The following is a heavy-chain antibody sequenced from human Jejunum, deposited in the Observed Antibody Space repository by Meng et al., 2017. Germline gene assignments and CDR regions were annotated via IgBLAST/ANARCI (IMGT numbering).Heavy chain of an antibody. V-gene: IGHV1-18*01. CDR3: AIEKRSFTMTTYFFDY. CDR2: ISNYNGNP. CDR1: GYRVTTYG. J-gene: IGHJ4*02. D-gene: IGHD4-11*01. Sequence: QVQLMQSGTEVKKPGASVRVSCKISGYRVTTYGISWVRQAPGQGLEWMGWISNYNGNPNYAQQFEGRVAMTADRFTKTAYMELWGLTSDDTAVYYCAIEKRSFTMTTYFFDYWGQGTLVTVSS.